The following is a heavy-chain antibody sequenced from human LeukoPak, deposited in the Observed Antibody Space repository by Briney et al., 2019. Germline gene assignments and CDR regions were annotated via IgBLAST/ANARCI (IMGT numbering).Heavy chain of an antibody. V-gene: IGHV1-18*01. CDR1: GYTFTSYG. J-gene: IGHJ4*02. CDR2: ISAYNGNT. CDR3: ARGDIVVVPAARGPFDY. D-gene: IGHD2-2*01. Sequence: ASVKVSCKASGYTFTSYGISWVRQAPGQGLEWMGWISAYNGNTNYAQKLQGRVTMTTDTSTSTAYMELRSLRSDDTAVYYCARGDIVVVPAARGPFDYWGQGTLVTVSS.